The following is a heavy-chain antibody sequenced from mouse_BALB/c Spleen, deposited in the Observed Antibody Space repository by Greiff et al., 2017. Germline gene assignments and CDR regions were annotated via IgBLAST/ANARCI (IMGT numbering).Heavy chain of an antibody. D-gene: IGHD1-1*01. Sequence: VQLQQSGAELVKPGASVKLSCTASGFNIKDTYMHWVKQRPEQGLEWIGRIDPANGNTKYDPKFQGKATITADTSSNTAYLQLSSLTSEDTAVYYCARGGTTGGYFDYWGQGTTLTVSS. CDR1: GFNIKDTY. CDR3: ARGGTTGGYFDY. J-gene: IGHJ2*01. CDR2: IDPANGNT. V-gene: IGHV14-3*02.